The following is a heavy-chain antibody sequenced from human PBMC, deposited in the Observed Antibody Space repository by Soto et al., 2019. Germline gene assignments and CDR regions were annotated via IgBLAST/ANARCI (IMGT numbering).Heavy chain of an antibody. CDR1: GGSISSGGYY. CDR2: IYYSGST. CDR3: AREAGDSSGYYRHNHWFDP. Sequence: PSETLSLTCTVSGGSISSGGYYWSWIRQHPGKGLEWIGYIYYSGSTYYNPSLKSRVTISVDTSKNQFSLKLSSVTAADTAVYYCAREAGDSSGYYRHNHWFDPWGQGTLVTVSS. J-gene: IGHJ5*02. D-gene: IGHD3-22*01. V-gene: IGHV4-31*03.